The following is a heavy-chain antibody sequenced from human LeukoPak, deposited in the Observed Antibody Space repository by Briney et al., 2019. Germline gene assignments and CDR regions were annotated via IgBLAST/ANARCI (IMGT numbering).Heavy chain of an antibody. D-gene: IGHD3-22*01. CDR1: GFTFSSYW. CDR2: IKQDGSEK. J-gene: IGHJ4*02. Sequence: PGGSLRLSCAASGFTFSSYWMSWVRQAPGKGLEWVANIKQDGSEKYYVDSVKGRFTISRDNAKNSLYLQMNSLRAEDTAVYYCARATMIVEALNDYWGQGTLVTVSS. CDR3: ARATMIVEALNDY. V-gene: IGHV3-7*03.